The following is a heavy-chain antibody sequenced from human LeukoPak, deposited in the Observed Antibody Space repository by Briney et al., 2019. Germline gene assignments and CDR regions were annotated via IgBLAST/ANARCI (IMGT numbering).Heavy chain of an antibody. CDR2: INHGGST. CDR1: VGSFSGYY. Sequence: PSETLSLTCAVYVGSFSGYYWSWIRQPPGKGLEWIGEINHGGSTNYNPSLKRRVTISVDTSKNQFSLKLSSVTAADTAVYYCARRIGYSSSWSNWFDPWGQGTLVTVSS. CDR3: ARRIGYSSSWSNWFDP. J-gene: IGHJ5*02. V-gene: IGHV4-34*01. D-gene: IGHD6-13*01.